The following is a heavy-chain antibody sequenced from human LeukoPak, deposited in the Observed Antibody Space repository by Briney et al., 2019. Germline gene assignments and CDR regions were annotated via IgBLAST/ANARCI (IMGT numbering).Heavy chain of an antibody. CDR3: AKGFSGSFQERSMDV. Sequence: GGSLRLSCAASGFTFSSFDMHWVRQPTGQGLEWVSTIGTASDTYYPGSVEGRFTLSRDNAKNSLYLQMNSLRAEDTAVYSCAKGFSGSFQERSMDVWGQGTTVTVSS. CDR2: IGTASDT. V-gene: IGHV3-13*01. D-gene: IGHD1-26*01. CDR1: GFTFSSFD. J-gene: IGHJ6*02.